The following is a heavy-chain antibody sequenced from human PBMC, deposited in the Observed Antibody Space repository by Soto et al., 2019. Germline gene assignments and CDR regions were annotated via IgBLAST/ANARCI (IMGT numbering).Heavy chain of an antibody. Sequence: QITLKESGPTLVKPTQTLTLTCTFSGFSLNTRGVGVGWIRQPPGKALEWLALISWDGEKRYSPSLKSRLTITKDTSDNQVVLTMTNMDPVDTATYYFAHRRGDLLTGHYYFDYWGQGTLVTVSS. J-gene: IGHJ4*02. CDR1: GFSLNTRGVG. CDR2: ISWDGEK. V-gene: IGHV2-5*02. CDR3: AHRRGDLLTGHYYFDY. D-gene: IGHD3-9*01.